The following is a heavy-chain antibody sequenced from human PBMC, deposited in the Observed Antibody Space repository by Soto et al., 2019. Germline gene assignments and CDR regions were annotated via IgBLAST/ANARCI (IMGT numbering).Heavy chain of an antibody. CDR2: INPSGGST. J-gene: IGHJ4*01. CDR3: ARGVGYCTGGTCYSRLSFDY. Sequence: ASVKVSCKASGYTLTSYYMHWMRQAPGQGLEWMGIINPSGGSTSYAQKFQGRVTMTRDTSTSTVYMELSSLRSEDTAVDYCARGVGYCTGGTCYSRLSFDYWGQ. V-gene: IGHV1-46*01. CDR1: GYTLTSYY. D-gene: IGHD2-15*01.